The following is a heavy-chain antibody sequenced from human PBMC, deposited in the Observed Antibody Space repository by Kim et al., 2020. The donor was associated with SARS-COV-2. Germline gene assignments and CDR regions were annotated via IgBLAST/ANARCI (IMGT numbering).Heavy chain of an antibody. CDR3: AKDFGYGSGSYPMDWYF. Sequence: GGSLRLSCAASGFTFSSYGMHWVRQVPGKGLEWVAVISYDGSNKYYADSVKGRFTISRDNSKNTLYLQMNSLRAEDTAVYYCAKDFGYGSGSYPMDWYF. CDR1: GFTFSSYG. V-gene: IGHV3-30*18. CDR2: ISYDGSNK. D-gene: IGHD3-10*01. J-gene: IGHJ2*01.